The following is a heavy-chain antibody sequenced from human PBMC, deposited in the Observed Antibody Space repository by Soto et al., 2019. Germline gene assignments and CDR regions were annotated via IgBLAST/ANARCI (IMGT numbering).Heavy chain of an antibody. Sequence: SETLSLTCTVSGGSISSGGYYWSWIRQHPGKGLEWIGYIYYSGSTYYNPSLKSRVTISVDTSKNQFSLKLSSVTAADTAVYYCGRAGRLKKPHDYWVQGTRVAVSS. CDR2: IYYSGST. CDR3: GRAGRLKKPHDY. J-gene: IGHJ4*02. CDR1: GGSISSGGYY. V-gene: IGHV4-31*03.